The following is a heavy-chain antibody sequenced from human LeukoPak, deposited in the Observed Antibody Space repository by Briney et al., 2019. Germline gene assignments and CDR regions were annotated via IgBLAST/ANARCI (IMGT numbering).Heavy chain of an antibody. V-gene: IGHV3-23*01. CDR1: GFTFSFYT. Sequence: GGSLRLSCAASGFTFSFYTMSWVRQAPGKGLEWVSGLSGSGGSTYYSDSVKGRFTISRDNSKNTLYLQIDFLTAEDTAVYYCARSPVAGPPDYFDYLGQGTLVTVSS. CDR3: ARSPVAGPPDYFDY. J-gene: IGHJ4*02. D-gene: IGHD6-19*01. CDR2: LSGSGGST.